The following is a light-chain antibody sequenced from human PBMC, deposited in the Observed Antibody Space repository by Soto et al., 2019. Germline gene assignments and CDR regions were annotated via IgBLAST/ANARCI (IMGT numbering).Light chain of an antibody. CDR1: QSVSSGY. CDR3: QQFSSYPLT. Sequence: EIVLTQSPGTLSLSPGEIATLSFSASQSVSSGYLAWYQQTPGQAPRLLIYDASSRATGIPDRFSGGGSGTDFTLTISRLEPEDFAVYYCQQFSSYPLTFGGGTKV. J-gene: IGKJ4*01. V-gene: IGKV3-20*01. CDR2: DAS.